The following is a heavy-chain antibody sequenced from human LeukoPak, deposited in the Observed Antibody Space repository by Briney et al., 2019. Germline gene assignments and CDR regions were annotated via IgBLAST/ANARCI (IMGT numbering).Heavy chain of an antibody. CDR3: ARIMQEAFDI. CDR2: IDWDDDK. Sequence: SGPALVKPTQSLTLTCTFSGFSLNTHGMRVSRIRQPPGKALEWLARIDWDDDKFYTTSLKTRLTISKDTSKNQVVLTMTNMDPVDTATYYCARIMQEAFDIWGQGTMVTVSS. J-gene: IGHJ3*02. CDR1: GFSLNTHGMR. V-gene: IGHV2-70*04.